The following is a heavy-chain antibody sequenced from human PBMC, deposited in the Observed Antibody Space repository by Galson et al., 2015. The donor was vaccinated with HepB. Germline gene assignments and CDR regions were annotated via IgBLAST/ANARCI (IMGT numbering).Heavy chain of an antibody. J-gene: IGHJ5*02. Sequence: SVKVSCKASGYTFTSYTLHWVRQAPGQRLEWMGWINAGNGNTKYSQRFQGRVTITRDTSASTAYMELSSLRSEDTAVYYCAGDPYCSSTSCYDNWFDPWGQGTPGHVSS. CDR3: AGDPYCSSTSCYDNWFDP. V-gene: IGHV1-3*01. D-gene: IGHD2-2*01. CDR2: INAGNGNT. CDR1: GYTFTSYT.